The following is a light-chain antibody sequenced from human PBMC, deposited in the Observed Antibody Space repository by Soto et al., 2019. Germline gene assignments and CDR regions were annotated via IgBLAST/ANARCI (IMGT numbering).Light chain of an antibody. CDR2: KAS. CDR3: QHYNSYPEA. Sequence: DIQRTPSPSTLSGAVGDRVTITCRASQTISSWLAWYQQKPGKAPKLLIYKASTLNSGVPSRFSGSGSGTEFTLTISSLQPDDFATYYCQHYNSYPEAFGQGTKVDIK. CDR1: QTISSW. J-gene: IGKJ1*01. V-gene: IGKV1-5*03.